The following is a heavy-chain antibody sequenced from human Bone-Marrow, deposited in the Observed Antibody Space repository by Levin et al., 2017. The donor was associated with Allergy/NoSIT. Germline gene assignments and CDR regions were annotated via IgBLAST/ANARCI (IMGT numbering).Heavy chain of an antibody. CDR2: ISSSSSYI. J-gene: IGHJ5*02. D-gene: IGHD5-12*01. CDR1: GFTFSSYS. CDR3: ARDLVVATIISWFDP. Sequence: GGSLRLSCAASGFTFSSYSMNWVRQAPGKGLEWVSSISSSSSYIYYADSVKGRFTISRDNAKNSLYLQMNSLRAEDTAVYYCARDLVVATIISWFDPWGQGTLVTVSS. V-gene: IGHV3-21*01.